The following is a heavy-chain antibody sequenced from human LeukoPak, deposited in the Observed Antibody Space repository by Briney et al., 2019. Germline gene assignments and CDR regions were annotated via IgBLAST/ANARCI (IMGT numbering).Heavy chain of an antibody. V-gene: IGHV3-23*01. CDR1: GFNFVDFA. CDR3: AKEASYYDSSGYYGP. J-gene: IGHJ4*02. CDR2: ISGSGGST. D-gene: IGHD3-22*01. Sequence: TGGSLRLSCAASGFNFVDFAMHWVRQAPGKGLEWVSAISGSGGSTYYADSVKGRFTISRDNSKNTLYLQMNSLRAEDTAVYYCAKEASYYDSSGYYGPWGQGTLVTVSS.